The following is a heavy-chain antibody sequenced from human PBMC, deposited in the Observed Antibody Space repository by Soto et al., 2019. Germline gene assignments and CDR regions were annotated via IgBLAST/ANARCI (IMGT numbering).Heavy chain of an antibody. D-gene: IGHD3-16*01. Sequence: EVQLVESGGGGIQPGGSLRLSCEASGFTFSSNDMKWVRQAPGKGLEWVSLIWTSGSTAYADSVKGRFTISGDNSKSALYLHMSSLRAEDTAVYYCATRPLLRGAPWGQGTMVTVSS. J-gene: IGHJ3*01. CDR3: ATRPLLRGAP. CDR1: GFTFSSND. V-gene: IGHV3-53*01. CDR2: IWTSGST.